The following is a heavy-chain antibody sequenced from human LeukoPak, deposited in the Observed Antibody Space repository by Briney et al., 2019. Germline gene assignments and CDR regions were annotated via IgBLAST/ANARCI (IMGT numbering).Heavy chain of an antibody. CDR1: DGSISSSIYY. CDR3: ARRTLAQHYYGSGAYLDY. J-gene: IGHJ4*02. V-gene: IGHV4-39*01. CDR2: IYYGGST. Sequence: PSETLSLTCAVSDGSISSSIYYWGWIRQPPGKGLEWIGNIYYGGSTYYNPSLKSRVTISVDTSKNQFSLMLSSVTAADTAVYYCARRTLAQHYYGSGAYLDYWGQGTLVTVPS. D-gene: IGHD3-10*01.